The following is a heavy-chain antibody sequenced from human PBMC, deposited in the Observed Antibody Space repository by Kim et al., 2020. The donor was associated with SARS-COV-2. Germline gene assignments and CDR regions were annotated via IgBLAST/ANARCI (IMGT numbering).Heavy chain of an antibody. CDR1: GGSISSGGYS. Sequence: SETLSLTCAVSGGSISSGGYSWSWIRQPPGKGLEWIVSIYYSGRTYYNPSLKSRVTISEDRSKNQFSLKLSSVTAADTAVYYCAGQTGGSGSDYKDYYYGMDVWGQGTTVTVSS. J-gene: IGHJ6*02. CDR2: IYYSGRT. D-gene: IGHD3-10*01. CDR3: AGQTGGSGSDYKDYYYGMDV. V-gene: IGHV4-30-2*01.